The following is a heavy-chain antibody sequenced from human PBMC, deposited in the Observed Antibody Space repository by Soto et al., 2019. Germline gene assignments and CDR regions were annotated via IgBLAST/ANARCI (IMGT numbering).Heavy chain of an antibody. J-gene: IGHJ4*02. Sequence: GALRLSCSASGFTFSIYAMHCVRQAPGKGLEYVSGVRGNGDPPFYADSVKGRFTISRGNSKNTLYLQMSSLSADDTAVYYCVKSRGGNNFDFFDWGQGALVTVSS. CDR3: VKSRGGNNFDFFD. CDR1: GFTFSIYA. CDR2: VRGNGDPP. D-gene: IGHD5-12*01. V-gene: IGHV3-64D*06.